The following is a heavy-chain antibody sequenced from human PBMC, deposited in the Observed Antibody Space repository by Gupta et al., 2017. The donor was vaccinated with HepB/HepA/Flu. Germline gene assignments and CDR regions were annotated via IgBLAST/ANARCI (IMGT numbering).Heavy chain of an antibody. CDR3: AMLVPPYGAGKNWFDT. Sequence: QVQLQESGPGLVKPSETLSLTCKVSGGPISDYYWTWVRQPPGKGLEWICYISESGSARYNPSLNSRGTISVDTSKNQFSLTLSSVTAADTAMYDCAMLVPPYGAGKNWFDTWGQGTLVTVSS. D-gene: IGHD3-10*01. CDR2: ISESGSA. V-gene: IGHV4-59*03. CDR1: GGPISDYY. J-gene: IGHJ5*02.